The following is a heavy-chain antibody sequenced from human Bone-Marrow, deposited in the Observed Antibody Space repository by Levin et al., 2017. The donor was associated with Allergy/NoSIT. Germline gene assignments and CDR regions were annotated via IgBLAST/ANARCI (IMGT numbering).Heavy chain of an antibody. V-gene: IGHV4-61*01. D-gene: IGHD3-16*02. CDR1: GASVTTGSYH. CDR2: IFDTGTT. CDR3: ARSSLTVGQLFD. Sequence: SETLSLTCSVSGASVTTGSYHWNWIRQPPGKGLEWIGCIFDTGTTEYNPSLEGRFTISIDTSNNQFSVRLPSVTAADTAVYYCARSSLTVGQLFDWGQGTLVTVSS. J-gene: IGHJ4*02.